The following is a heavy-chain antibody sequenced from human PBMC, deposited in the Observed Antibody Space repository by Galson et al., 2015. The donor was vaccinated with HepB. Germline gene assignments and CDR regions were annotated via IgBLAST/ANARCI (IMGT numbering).Heavy chain of an antibody. Sequence: LRLSCAASGFTFSSYWMSWVRQAPGKGLEWVANIKQDGSEKYYVDSVKGRFTISRDNAKNSLYLQMNSLRAEDTAVYYCARGLNTHYYDSSGPRGGMDVWGQGTTVTVSS. CDR1: GFTFSSYW. V-gene: IGHV3-7*03. D-gene: IGHD3-22*01. CDR2: IKQDGSEK. J-gene: IGHJ6*02. CDR3: ARGLNTHYYDSSGPRGGMDV.